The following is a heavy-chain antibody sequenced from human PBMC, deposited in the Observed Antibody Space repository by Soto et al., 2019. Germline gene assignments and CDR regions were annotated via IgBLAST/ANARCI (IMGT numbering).Heavy chain of an antibody. CDR1: GLNFEKCS. Sequence: LRLSCAASGLNFEKCSMDWVRQPPGKGPEWLASISPSSTYIRYADSVKGRFTISRDNARNSLSLQMMNLRADDTAIYYCATDTGDIEVVPATTWGQGTLVTVSS. J-gene: IGHJ4*02. CDR2: ISPSSTYI. D-gene: IGHD2-15*01. V-gene: IGHV3-21*04. CDR3: ATDTGDIEVVPATT.